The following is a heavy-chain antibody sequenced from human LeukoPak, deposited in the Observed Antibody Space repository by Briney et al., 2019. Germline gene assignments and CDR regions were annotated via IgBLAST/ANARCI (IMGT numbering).Heavy chain of an antibody. CDR3: ARVFPRGCFGY. V-gene: IGHV3-7*01. J-gene: IGHJ4*02. Sequence: GGSLRLSCAASGFTFSSYWMSWVRQAPGKGLEWVANIKQDGSEKYYVDSVKGRFTISRDNAKNLLYLQMNSLRAEDTAVYYCARVFPRGCFGYWGQGTLVTVSS. CDR1: GFTFSSYW. D-gene: IGHD3-10*01. CDR2: IKQDGSEK.